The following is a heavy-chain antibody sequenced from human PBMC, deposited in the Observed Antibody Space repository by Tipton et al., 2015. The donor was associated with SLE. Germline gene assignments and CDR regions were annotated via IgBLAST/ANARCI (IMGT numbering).Heavy chain of an antibody. CDR3: AKDTDDSSSSFDY. Sequence: SLRLSCAASGFTFSSYAMHWVRQAPGKGLEWVAVISDDGSNKFYADSVKGRFTISRDNSKNTLSLQMNSLRAEDTAVYYCAKDTDDSSSSFDYWGQGTLVSVSS. D-gene: IGHD6-6*01. CDR1: GFTFSSYA. CDR2: ISDDGSNK. J-gene: IGHJ4*02. V-gene: IGHV3-30*04.